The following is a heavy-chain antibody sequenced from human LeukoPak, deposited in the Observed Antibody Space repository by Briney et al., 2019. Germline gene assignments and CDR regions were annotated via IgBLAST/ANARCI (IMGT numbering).Heavy chain of an antibody. V-gene: IGHV3-20*04. CDR3: SRDHSSYCTSTSCSAFGMDV. D-gene: IGHD2-2*01. CDR1: GLTLHDYG. J-gene: IGHJ6*02. Sequence: GGTPRLSCAAPGLTLHDYGISWVPEAPRKELKWFSGMNWNGDSRHYADSAHGPVTISSDNAKNSLYLQMNSLRAEDTALYYCSRDHSSYCTSTSCSAFGMDVWGQGTTVTVSS. CDR2: MNWNGDSR.